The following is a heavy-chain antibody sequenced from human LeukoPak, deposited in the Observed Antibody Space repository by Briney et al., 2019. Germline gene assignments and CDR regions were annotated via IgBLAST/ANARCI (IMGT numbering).Heavy chain of an antibody. Sequence: ASVKVSCKASGYTFTNYFMHWVRQAPGQGLEWMGVINPSGGGTTYAQRFQGRVTMTRDTSTSTVHMELRSLRSDDTAVYYCARNGDYYYWGQGTLVTVSS. D-gene: IGHD4-17*01. J-gene: IGHJ4*02. CDR3: ARNGDYYY. CDR1: GYTFTNYF. V-gene: IGHV1-46*01. CDR2: INPSGGGT.